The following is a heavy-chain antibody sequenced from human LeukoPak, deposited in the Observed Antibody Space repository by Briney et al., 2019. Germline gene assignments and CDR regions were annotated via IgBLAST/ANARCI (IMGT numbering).Heavy chain of an antibody. Sequence: GGSLRLSCTAFEFSVRSNYITWLRQAPGKGLEWVSVIYSDNNTYYTDSVKGRFTISRPTSKTTVFLQMNSLTADATADYYWAREKLPAAGNAFDIWGKGTMVIVPS. J-gene: IGHJ3*02. CDR1: EFSVRSNY. CDR3: AREKLPAAGNAFDI. D-gene: IGHD6-13*01. CDR2: IYSDNNT. V-gene: IGHV3-53*04.